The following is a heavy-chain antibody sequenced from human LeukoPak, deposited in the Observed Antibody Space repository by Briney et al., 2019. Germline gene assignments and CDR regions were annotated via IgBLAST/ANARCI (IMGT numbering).Heavy chain of an antibody. D-gene: IGHD1-26*01. Sequence: GGSLRLSCAASGFTFSSYAMSWVRQAPGKGLEWVSYISSGSTIYYADSVKGRFTISRDNSKNTLYLQMNSLRAEDTAVYYCARDGSGSYYYYYYMDVWGKGTTVTVSS. V-gene: IGHV3-48*01. J-gene: IGHJ6*03. CDR2: ISSGSTI. CDR3: ARDGSGSYYYYYYMDV. CDR1: GFTFSSYA.